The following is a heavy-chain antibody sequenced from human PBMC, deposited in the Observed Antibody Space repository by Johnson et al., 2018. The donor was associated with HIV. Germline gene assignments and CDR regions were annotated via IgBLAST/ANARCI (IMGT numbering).Heavy chain of an antibody. Sequence: VQLVESGGGVVRPGGSLRLSCEASGFTLDDYGMTWVRQAPGKGLEWVSGVNWNGDSTGYADSVKGRFSISRDNAKNSLYLQMNSMRAEDTALLYCARHYDILTDPDAFDIWGQGTMVTVSS. V-gene: IGHV3-20*04. CDR2: VNWNGDST. CDR3: ARHYDILTDPDAFDI. D-gene: IGHD3-9*01. CDR1: GFTLDDYG. J-gene: IGHJ3*02.